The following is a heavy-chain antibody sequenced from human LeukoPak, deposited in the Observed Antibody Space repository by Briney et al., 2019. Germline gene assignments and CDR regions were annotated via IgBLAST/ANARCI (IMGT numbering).Heavy chain of an antibody. J-gene: IGHJ4*02. CDR3: GMGARLDY. V-gene: IGHV3-53*01. CDR2: IYSGGST. CDR1: GFTVSSNY. D-gene: IGHD1-26*01. Sequence: PGGSLRRSCAASGFTVSSNYMSWVRQAPGKGLEWVSVIYSGGSTYYADSVKGRFTISSDNSKNTLYLQMNSLRAEDTAVYYCGMGARLDYWGQGTLVTVSS.